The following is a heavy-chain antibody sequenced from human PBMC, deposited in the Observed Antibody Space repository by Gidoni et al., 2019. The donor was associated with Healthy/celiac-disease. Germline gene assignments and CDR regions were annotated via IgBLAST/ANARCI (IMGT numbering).Heavy chain of an antibody. D-gene: IGHD2-15*01. V-gene: IGHV3-23*01. CDR3: AKDPTARRVVAATLFPHRTDY. CDR1: GFNFRRQA. CDR2: ISGSGGST. J-gene: IGHJ4*02. Sequence: EVQLLESGGGWVQPGGSLRPSCAASGFNFRRQARSGVRQAPGKGLEWFSAISGSGGSTYYADSVKGRFTISRDNSKTTLYLQMNSLRAEDTAVYYCAKDPTARRVVAATLFPHRTDYWGQGTLVTVSS.